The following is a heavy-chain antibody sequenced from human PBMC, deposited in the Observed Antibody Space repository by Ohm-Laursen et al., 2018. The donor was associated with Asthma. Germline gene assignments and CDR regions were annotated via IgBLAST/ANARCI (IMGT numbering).Heavy chain of an antibody. D-gene: IGHD1-26*01. V-gene: IGHV3-21*01. J-gene: IGHJ1*01. CDR3: ARIGPEWELPGREYSVHH. CDR2: ISATSGSI. CDR1: GFSFSSYS. Sequence: GSLRLSCAATGFSFSSYSMNWVRQAPGKGLEWVSSISATSGSIYYADSVKGRFTISRDNAKNSLYLQMNSLRAEDTALYYCARIGPEWELPGREYSVHHWGQGTLVTISS.